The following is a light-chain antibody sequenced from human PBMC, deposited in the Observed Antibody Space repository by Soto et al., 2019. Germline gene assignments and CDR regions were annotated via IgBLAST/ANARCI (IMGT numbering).Light chain of an antibody. J-gene: IGKJ4*01. V-gene: IGKV3-15*01. CDR1: QSVSRN. Sequence: EIVMTQSPATLSVSPGERATLSCRASQSVSRNLAWYQQRPGQAPRLLISGASTRATGIAARFSGSGSGREFTLTISSLEPEDSAVYYCQQRSDWPPSLTFGGGTKVEIK. CDR2: GAS. CDR3: QQRSDWPPSLT.